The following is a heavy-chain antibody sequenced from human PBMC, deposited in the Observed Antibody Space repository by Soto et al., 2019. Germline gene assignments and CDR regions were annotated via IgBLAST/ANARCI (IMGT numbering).Heavy chain of an antibody. D-gene: IGHD1-26*01. CDR3: ARHKRKNRVGAYYYYYRMDV. V-gene: IGHV4-4*07. CDR2: IYTSGST. J-gene: IGHJ6*02. Sequence: PSETLSLTCTVSGGSISRYYWSWIRQPAGKGLEWIGRIYTSGSTNYNPSLKSRVTISVDTSKNQFSLKLSSVTAADTAVYYCARHKRKNRVGAYYYYYRMDVWGQGTTVTVSS. CDR1: GGSISRYY.